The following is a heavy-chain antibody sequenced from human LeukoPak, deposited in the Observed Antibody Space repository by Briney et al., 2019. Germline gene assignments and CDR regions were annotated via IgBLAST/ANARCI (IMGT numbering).Heavy chain of an antibody. D-gene: IGHD1-1*01. Sequence: GASVKVSCETSGYTFTNYGISWVRQAPGQGLEGMGWISGYNGNTNYVQKFRGRVAMTIDTSTSTVYMDLRSLRSDDTAVYYCARDIATVQHQDWGQGTLVTVSS. CDR2: ISGYNGNT. J-gene: IGHJ4*02. V-gene: IGHV1-18*01. CDR3: ARDIATVQHQD. CDR1: GYTFTNYG.